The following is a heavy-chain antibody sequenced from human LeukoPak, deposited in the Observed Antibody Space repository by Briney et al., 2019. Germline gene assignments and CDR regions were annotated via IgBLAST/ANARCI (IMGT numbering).Heavy chain of an antibody. J-gene: IGHJ4*02. CDR1: GFTFDDYA. Sequence: GGSLRLSCAASGFTFDDYAMHWVRQAPGKGLEWVSGISWNSGSIGYADSVKGRFTISRDNAKNSLYLQMNSLRAEDTALHYCAKGGFDYWGQGTLVTVSS. V-gene: IGHV3-9*01. D-gene: IGHD3-16*01. CDR2: ISWNSGSI. CDR3: AKGGFDY.